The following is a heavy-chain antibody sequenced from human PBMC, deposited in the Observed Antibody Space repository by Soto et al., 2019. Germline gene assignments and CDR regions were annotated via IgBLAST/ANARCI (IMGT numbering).Heavy chain of an antibody. V-gene: IGHV3-30*18. D-gene: IGHD3-10*01. CDR3: AKDRWDTMVCGSSNYYYYYGMHV. CDR2: ISYDGSNK. J-gene: IGHJ6*02. Sequence: GGSLRLSCAASGFTFSSYGMHWVRQAPGKGLEWVAVISYDGSNKYYADSVKGRFTISRDNSKNTLYLQMNSLRAEDTAVYYCAKDRWDTMVCGSSNYYYYYGMHVWGQGSTVTVSS. CDR1: GFTFSSYG.